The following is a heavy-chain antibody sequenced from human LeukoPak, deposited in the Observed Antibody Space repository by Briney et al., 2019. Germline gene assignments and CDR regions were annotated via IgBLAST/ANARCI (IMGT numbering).Heavy chain of an antibody. V-gene: IGHV3-21*01. CDR3: ARDDFGGDFDF. Sequence: PGGSLRLSCAASGFTFSSYSMNWLRQTPGKGLDWVSSISSRSSYIYYGDSVKGRFTISRDNAKSSLFLQMNSLRAEDTAIYYCARDDFGGDFDFWGQGTLVTVSS. CDR1: GFTFSSYS. D-gene: IGHD4-23*01. CDR2: ISSRSSYI. J-gene: IGHJ4*02.